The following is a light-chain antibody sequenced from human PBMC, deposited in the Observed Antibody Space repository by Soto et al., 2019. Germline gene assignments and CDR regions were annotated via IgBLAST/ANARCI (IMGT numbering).Light chain of an antibody. CDR1: QSVSSSY. V-gene: IGKV3-20*01. J-gene: IGKJ1*01. Sequence: EIVLTQSPGTLSLSPGERATLSCRASQSVSSSYLAWYQQKPGQAPRLLIYGASSRATGIPDRFSGSGSGTDFTLTISRLEPEDYALYYCQQYGSSPRTFAQGTKV. CDR3: QQYGSSPRT. CDR2: GAS.